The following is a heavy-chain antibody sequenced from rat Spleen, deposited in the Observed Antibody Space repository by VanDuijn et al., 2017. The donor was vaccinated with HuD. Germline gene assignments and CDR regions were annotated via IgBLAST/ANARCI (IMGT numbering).Heavy chain of an antibody. D-gene: IGHD1-10*01. J-gene: IGHJ3*01. V-gene: IGHV5S10*01. CDR3: ARHGIYNNYGWFAY. Sequence: EVQLVESGGGLVQPGRSLKLSCAASGFTLSDHFMAWVRQAPPKGLEWVATINYDGGTPYYRDSVKGRFTISRDNAKNTLFLQMDSLRSEDTATYYGARHGIYNNYGWFAYWGQGTLVTVSS. CDR2: INYDGGTP. CDR1: GFTLSDHF.